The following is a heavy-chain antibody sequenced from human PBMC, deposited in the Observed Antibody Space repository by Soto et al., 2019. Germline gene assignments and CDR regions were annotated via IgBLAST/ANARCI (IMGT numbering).Heavy chain of an antibody. V-gene: IGHV1-2*04. CDR3: ARGTQFHSSSWYYYGMDV. D-gene: IGHD6-13*01. J-gene: IGHJ6*02. CDR2: INPNSGGT. CDR1: GYTFTGYY. Sequence: ASVKVSCKASGYTFTGYYMHWVRQAPGQGLEWMGWINPNSGGTNYAQKFQGWVTMTRDTSISTAYMELSRLRSDDTAVYYCARGTQFHSSSWYYYGMDVWGQGTTVTVSS.